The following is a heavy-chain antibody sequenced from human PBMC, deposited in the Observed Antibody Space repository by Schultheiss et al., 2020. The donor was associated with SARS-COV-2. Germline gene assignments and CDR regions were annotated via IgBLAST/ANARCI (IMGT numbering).Heavy chain of an antibody. D-gene: IGHD1-7*01. CDR2: IYSGGST. Sequence: GESLKISCAASGFTVSSNYMSWVRQAPGKGLEWVSVIYSGGSTYYADSVKGRFTISRHNSKNTLYLQMNSLRAEDTAVYYCARETYNWNYLDAFDIWGQGTMVTVSS. J-gene: IGHJ3*02. CDR3: ARETYNWNYLDAFDI. CDR1: GFTVSSNY. V-gene: IGHV3-53*04.